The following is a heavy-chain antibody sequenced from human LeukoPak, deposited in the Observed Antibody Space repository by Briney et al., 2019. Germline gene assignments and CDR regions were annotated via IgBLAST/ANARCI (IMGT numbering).Heavy chain of an antibody. D-gene: IGHD1-26*01. CDR2: ISSSSSYI. CDR1: GFTFSSYS. V-gene: IGHV3-21*01. CDR3: ARYSGSYEGYFDY. Sequence: GGSLRLSCAASGFTFSSYSMNWVRQAPGKGLGWVSSISSSSSYIYYADSVKGRFTISRDNAKNSLYLQMNSLRAEDTAVYYCARYSGSYEGYFDYWGQGTLVTVSS. J-gene: IGHJ4*02.